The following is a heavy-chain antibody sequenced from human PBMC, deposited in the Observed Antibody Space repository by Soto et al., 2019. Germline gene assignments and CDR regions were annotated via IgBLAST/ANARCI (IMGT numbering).Heavy chain of an antibody. CDR3: ARDIASPATSEWLPNWFDP. J-gene: IGHJ5*02. CDR2: IIPILGIA. CDR1: GGTFSSYT. V-gene: IGHV1-69*04. D-gene: IGHD3-3*01. Sequence: ASVKVSCKASGGTFSSYTIIWVRQAPGQGLEWMGRIIPILGIANYAQKFQGRVTITADKSTSTAYMELSSLRSEDTAVYYCARDIASPATSEWLPNWFDPWGQGTLVTVSS.